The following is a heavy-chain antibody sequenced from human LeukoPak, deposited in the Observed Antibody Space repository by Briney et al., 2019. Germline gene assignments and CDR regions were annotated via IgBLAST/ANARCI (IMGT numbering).Heavy chain of an antibody. CDR1: GFTFGDYA. D-gene: IGHD6-6*01. CDR2: IRSKAYGGTT. Sequence: GGSLRLSCTASGFTFGDYAMSWVRQAPGKGLEWVGFIRSKAYGGTTEYAASVKGRFTISRDDSKSIAYLQMNSLKTEDTAVYYCTRDRQLEYYYYYMDVWGKGTTVTVSS. CDR3: TRDRQLEYYYYYMDV. V-gene: IGHV3-49*04. J-gene: IGHJ6*03.